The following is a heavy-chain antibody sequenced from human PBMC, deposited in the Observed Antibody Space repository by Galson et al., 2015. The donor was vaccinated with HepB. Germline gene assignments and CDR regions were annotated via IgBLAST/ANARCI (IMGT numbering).Heavy chain of an antibody. CDR2: VSGSGDRT. J-gene: IGHJ6*02. CDR1: GFIFRNYA. Sequence: SLRLSYAASGFIFRNYAMTWVRQAPGKGLEWVSAVSGSGDRTYYADSVKGRFTISRDNSKNALYLQMNSLRAEDTAVYYCARDLRVGAPTPGYYYGMDVWGQGTTVTVSS. CDR3: ARDLRVGAPTPGYYYGMDV. V-gene: IGHV3-23*01. D-gene: IGHD1-26*01.